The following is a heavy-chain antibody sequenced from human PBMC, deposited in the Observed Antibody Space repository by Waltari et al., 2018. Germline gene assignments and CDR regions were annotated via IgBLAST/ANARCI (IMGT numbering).Heavy chain of an antibody. V-gene: IGHV3-30-3*01. CDR2: ISYDGSNK. CDR3: ARGLAASGVY. Sequence: QVQLVESGGGVVQPGRSLTLSCAASGFTFSTTPMLWVLPPPRKGLEWVAVISYDGSNKYYADSVKGRLTISRDNSKNTLYLQMNSLRAEDTAVYYCARGLAASGVYWGQGTLVTVSS. D-gene: IGHD6-25*01. J-gene: IGHJ4*02. CDR1: GFTFSTTP.